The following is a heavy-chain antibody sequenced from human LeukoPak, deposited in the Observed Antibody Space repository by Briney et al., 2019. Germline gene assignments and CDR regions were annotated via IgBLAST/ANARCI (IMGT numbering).Heavy chain of an antibody. V-gene: IGHV4-34*01. Sequence: SETLSLTCAVYGGSFSGYYWSWIRQPPGKGLEWIGEINHSGSTNYNPSLKSRVTISVDTSKNQFSLKLSSVTAADTAVYYCARHLGYNAFDPWGQGTLVTVSS. CDR1: GGSFSGYY. CDR2: INHSGST. J-gene: IGHJ5*02. D-gene: IGHD1-14*01. CDR3: ARHLGYNAFDP.